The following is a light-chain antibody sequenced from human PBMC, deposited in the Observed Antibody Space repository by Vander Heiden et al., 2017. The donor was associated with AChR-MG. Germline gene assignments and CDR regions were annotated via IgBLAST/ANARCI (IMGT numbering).Light chain of an antibody. Sequence: DIVMTQSPLSLPVTPGEPASISCRSSQSLLHSNGYTYLDWYLQKPGQSPQLLIYLGSNRASGVPDRFSGNGSGTDFTLKISRVEAEDVGVYYCRQALQPPDTFGQGTKLEIK. V-gene: IGKV2-28*01. CDR3: RQALQPPDT. CDR1: QSLLHSNGYTY. CDR2: LGS. J-gene: IGKJ2*01.